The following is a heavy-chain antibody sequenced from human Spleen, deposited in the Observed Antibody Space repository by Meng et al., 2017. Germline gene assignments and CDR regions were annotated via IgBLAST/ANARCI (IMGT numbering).Heavy chain of an antibody. CDR2: FVNYVDT. J-gene: IGHJ4*02. D-gene: IGHD2-15*01. Sequence: QVHLLQSGPEVKNPGAYVRVSCKASGYTFGSYGICWVRQAPGQGLEWMGWFVNYVDTYPAPKFQGRVTMTTDTHTNTAFMELRSLTSDDTAVYYCASGTPGRSYCDYWGQGTLVTVSS. CDR1: GYTFGSYG. V-gene: IGHV1-18*01. CDR3: ASGTPGRSYCDY.